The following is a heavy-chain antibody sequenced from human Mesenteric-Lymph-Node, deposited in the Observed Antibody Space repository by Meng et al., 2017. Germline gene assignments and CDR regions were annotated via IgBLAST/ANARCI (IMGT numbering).Heavy chain of an antibody. Sequence: EVGRVGSGGGLVGPGGSLRLSCAASGFTFSSHWMNWVRQAPGKGLVWVSRINTDGSTTTYADSVKGRFTISRDNAKNTVFLQMNSLRAEDTAVYYCVGMTVGWGQGTLVTVSS. CDR2: INTDGSTT. V-gene: IGHV3-74*03. CDR1: GFTFSSHW. J-gene: IGHJ4*02. CDR3: VGMTVG. D-gene: IGHD3-22*01.